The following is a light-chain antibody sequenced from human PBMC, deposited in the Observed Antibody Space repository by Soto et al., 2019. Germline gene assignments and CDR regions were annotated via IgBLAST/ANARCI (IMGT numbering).Light chain of an antibody. CDR3: GAHAGSNTWV. Sequence: QSPVTQSPSASASPGQSVTISCTGSSGDIGAYNYVSWHQQHPGKAPKLIIYEVNKRPSGVPDRFSGSKSGITASLTVSGLQADDEADYYCGAHAGSNTWVFGGGTKVTVL. V-gene: IGLV2-8*01. J-gene: IGLJ3*02. CDR2: EVN. CDR1: SGDIGAYNY.